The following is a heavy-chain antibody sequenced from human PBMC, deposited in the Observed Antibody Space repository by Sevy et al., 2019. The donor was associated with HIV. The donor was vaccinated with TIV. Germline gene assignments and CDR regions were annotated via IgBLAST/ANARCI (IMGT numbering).Heavy chain of an antibody. Sequence: GGSLRLSCAASGFTFSDYYINWIRQAPGKGLEGVSYISGSSSYTNYADSVKGRFTISRENAKNSLYLQMNSLRAEDTAVYYCARVGCSISSCPKGDAFDIWGQGTMVTVSS. V-gene: IGHV3-11*06. D-gene: IGHD2-2*01. CDR2: ISGSSSYT. CDR3: ARVGCSISSCPKGDAFDI. CDR1: GFTFSDYY. J-gene: IGHJ3*02.